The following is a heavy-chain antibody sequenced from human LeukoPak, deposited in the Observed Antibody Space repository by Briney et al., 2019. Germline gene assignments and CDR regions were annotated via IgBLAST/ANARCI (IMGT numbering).Heavy chain of an antibody. V-gene: IGHV3-53*01. Sequence: GGSLRLSCAASGFIVSNNYMSWVRQAPGKGLEWVSIIYSGGDIYYSESVKGRFTISRDNSRNTLHLQMNSLRAEDTAVYYCAGSGAAIVGATVAEYWGRGSLVTVSS. CDR2: IYSGGDI. CDR1: GFIVSNNY. D-gene: IGHD1-26*01. J-gene: IGHJ4*02. CDR3: AGSGAAIVGATVAEY.